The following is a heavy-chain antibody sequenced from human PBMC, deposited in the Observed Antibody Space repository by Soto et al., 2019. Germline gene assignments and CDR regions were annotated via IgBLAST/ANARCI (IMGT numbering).Heavy chain of an antibody. D-gene: IGHD1-1*01. CDR2: IMPVFRRP. CDR1: GGTFRTSA. Sequence: QVQLVQSGAEVKKPGSSVKVSCKASGGTFRTSAISWVRQAPGQGLEWVGGIMPVFRRPKYAQNFQDRVTITADESTSTAYMELNSLRSDYTAVYYCARDKDRLQLGGNYYFILDVWGQGTAVTVS. J-gene: IGHJ6*02. CDR3: ARDKDRLQLGGNYYFILDV. V-gene: IGHV1-69*12.